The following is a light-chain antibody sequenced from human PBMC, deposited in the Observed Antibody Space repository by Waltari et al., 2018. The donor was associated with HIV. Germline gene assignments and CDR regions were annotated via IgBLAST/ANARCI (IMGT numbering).Light chain of an antibody. Sequence: DFVMSQSPDSLALSVGERGTIHCNSSQCVLYWSNNMNYLSWYQQKAGQPPKLLIYWASTRASGVPDRIRGSGSGTDFTLTINSLQAEDVAVYYCQQYYNTPYTFGQGTKLEIK. CDR1: QCVLYWSNNMNY. V-gene: IGKV4-1*01. CDR3: QQYYNTPYT. J-gene: IGKJ2*01. CDR2: WAS.